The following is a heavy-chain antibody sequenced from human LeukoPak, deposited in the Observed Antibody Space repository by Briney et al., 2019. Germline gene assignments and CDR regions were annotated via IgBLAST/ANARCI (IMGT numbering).Heavy chain of an antibody. D-gene: IGHD2-8*02. V-gene: IGHV1-69*05. J-gene: IGHJ4*02. CDR1: GGTFSSYA. CDR3: ARTGGNGEYYFDY. CDR2: IIPIFGTA. Sequence: SVKVSCKASGGTFSSYAISWVRQAPGQGLEWMGGIIPIFGTANYAQKFQGRVTITTDESTSTAYMELSSLRSEDAAVYYCARTGGNGEYYFDYWGQGTLVTVSS.